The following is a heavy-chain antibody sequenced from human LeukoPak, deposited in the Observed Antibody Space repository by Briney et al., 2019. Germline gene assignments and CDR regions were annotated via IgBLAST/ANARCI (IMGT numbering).Heavy chain of an antibody. CDR1: GFTFSTYA. J-gene: IGHJ4*02. Sequence: GGSLRLSCAASGFTFSTYAMTWVRQAPGKGLEWVSAITNIGGGTFYEDPVKGRSTISRDNSKNTRYLQMNGLRDEDTAVYYCAKFFRNSGWFFDYWDQGTLVTVSS. CDR2: ITNIGGGT. V-gene: IGHV3-23*01. D-gene: IGHD6-19*01. CDR3: AKFFRNSGWFFDY.